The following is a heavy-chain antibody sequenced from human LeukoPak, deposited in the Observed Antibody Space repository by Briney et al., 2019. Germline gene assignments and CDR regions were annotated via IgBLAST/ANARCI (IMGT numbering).Heavy chain of an antibody. CDR3: ARVRVIPTAVFDY. J-gene: IGHJ4*02. CDR2: IHYSGSA. Sequence: SETLSLTCTVSGGSINSGDYYWSWIWQPPGKGLERIGYIHYSGSAYYNPSLKSRVTISVDTSKNQFSLKLSSVTAADTAVYYCARVRVIPTAVFDYWGRGTLVTVSS. V-gene: IGHV4-30-4*01. D-gene: IGHD2-2*01. CDR1: GGSINSGDYY.